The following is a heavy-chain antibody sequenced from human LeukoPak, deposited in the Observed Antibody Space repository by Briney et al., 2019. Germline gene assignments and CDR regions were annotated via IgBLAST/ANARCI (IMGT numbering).Heavy chain of an antibody. D-gene: IGHD2-21*02. Sequence: SVKVSCKASGGTFSSYAISWVRQAPGQGLEWMGGIIPIFGTANYAQKFQGRVTITADESTSTAYMDLSSLRSEDTAVYYCATYCGGDCPMGDAFDIWGQGTMVTVSS. V-gene: IGHV1-69*13. CDR1: GGTFSSYA. CDR3: ATYCGGDCPMGDAFDI. CDR2: IIPIFGTA. J-gene: IGHJ3*02.